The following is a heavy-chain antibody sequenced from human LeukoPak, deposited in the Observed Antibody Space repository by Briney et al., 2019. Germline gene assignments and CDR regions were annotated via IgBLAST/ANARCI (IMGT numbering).Heavy chain of an antibody. CDR3: ARVYYDSSGTYYFDY. D-gene: IGHD3-22*01. CDR1: GYTFTSYD. V-gene: IGHV1-8*01. J-gene: IGHJ4*02. Sequence: ASVKVSCKASGYTFTSYDINWVRQATGQGLEWMGWMNPNSGNTGYAQKFQGRVTMTRNTSISTAYMELSSLRSEDTAVYYCARVYYDSSGTYYFDYRGQGTLVTVSS. CDR2: MNPNSGNT.